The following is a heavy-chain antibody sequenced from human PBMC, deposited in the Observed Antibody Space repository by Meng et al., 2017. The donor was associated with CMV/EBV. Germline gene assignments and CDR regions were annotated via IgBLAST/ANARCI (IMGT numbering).Heavy chain of an antibody. CDR3: AREGIVVVPASRYFDY. CDR1: GSISSGGYY. J-gene: IGHJ4*02. CDR2: IYYSGST. D-gene: IGHD2-2*01. Sequence: GSISSGGYYWSWIRQHPGKGLEWIGYIYYSGSTYYNPSLKSRVTISVDTSKNQFSLKLSSVTAADTAVYYCAREGIVVVPASRYFDYWGQGTLVTVS. V-gene: IGHV4-31*02.